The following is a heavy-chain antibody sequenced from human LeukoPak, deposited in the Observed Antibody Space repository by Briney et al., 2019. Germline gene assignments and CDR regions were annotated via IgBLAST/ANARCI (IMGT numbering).Heavy chain of an antibody. D-gene: IGHD6-19*01. Sequence: GGSLRLSCAASGFTFSSYGMHWVRQAPGKGLEWVAVISYDGSNKYYADSVKGRFTISRDNSKNTLYLQMNGLRAEDTAVYYCAKDKRTEQWLAPLDYWGQGTLVTVSS. CDR3: AKDKRTEQWLAPLDY. CDR1: GFTFSSYG. J-gene: IGHJ4*02. CDR2: ISYDGSNK. V-gene: IGHV3-30*18.